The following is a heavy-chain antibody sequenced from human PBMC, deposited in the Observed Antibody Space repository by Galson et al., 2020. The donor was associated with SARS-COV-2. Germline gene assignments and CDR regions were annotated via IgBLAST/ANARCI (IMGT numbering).Heavy chain of an antibody. CDR3: ARTYYDFRTGSDFFYFDY. D-gene: IGHD3-3*01. V-gene: IGHV4-59*08. Sequence: SETLSLTCTVSDGSISSFYWSWIRQPPGKGLEWIGYIYYTGSTNYNPSLKSRVTISLDTSKKQFSLKLSSVTAADTAMYFCARTYYDFRTGSDFFYFDYWGQGTLVTVSS. J-gene: IGHJ4*02. CDR1: DGSISSFY. CDR2: IYYTGST.